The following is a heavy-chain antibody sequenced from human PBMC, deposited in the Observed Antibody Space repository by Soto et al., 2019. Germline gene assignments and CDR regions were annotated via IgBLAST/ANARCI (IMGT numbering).Heavy chain of an antibody. J-gene: IGHJ4*02. CDR1: GYTFTGYY. D-gene: IGHD3-10*01. Sequence: ASVKVSCKASGYTFTGYYMHWARQAPGQGLEWMGWINPNSGGTNYAQKFQGRVTMTRDTSISTAYMELSRLRSDDTAVYYCARDFPPVYRTQLYHYYATTDYWGQGTLVTVSS. CDR2: INPNSGGT. V-gene: IGHV1-2*02. CDR3: ARDFPPVYRTQLYHYYATTDY.